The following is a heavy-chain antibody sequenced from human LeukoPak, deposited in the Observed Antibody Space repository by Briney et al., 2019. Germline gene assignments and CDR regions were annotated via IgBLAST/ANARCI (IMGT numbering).Heavy chain of an antibody. CDR1: GSSISSSSYY. J-gene: IGHJ3*02. V-gene: IGHV4-39*01. CDR2: IYYSGST. Sequence: SETLSLTCTVSGSSISSSSYYWGWIRQPPGRGLEWIGSIYYSGSTYYNPSLKSRVTISVDTSKNQFSLKLSSVTAADTAVYYCARHVEQLVDAFDIWGQGTMVTVSS. D-gene: IGHD6-13*01. CDR3: ARHVEQLVDAFDI.